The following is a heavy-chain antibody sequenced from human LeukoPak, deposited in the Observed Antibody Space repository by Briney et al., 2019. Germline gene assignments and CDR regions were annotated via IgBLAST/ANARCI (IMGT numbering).Heavy chain of an antibody. CDR1: GFTFSRYA. D-gene: IGHD1-26*01. CDR3: ARIHDGTPTPSFDS. J-gene: IGHJ4*02. CDR2: ISSSPIDI. Sequence: GGSLRLSCAASGFTFSRYAMAWVRQAPGKGPDWVSSISSSPIDIYDADSVKGRFTISRDNSKNSLYLQMNSLRVEDTAVYYCARIHDGTPTPSFDSWGRGTLVTASS. V-gene: IGHV3-21*01.